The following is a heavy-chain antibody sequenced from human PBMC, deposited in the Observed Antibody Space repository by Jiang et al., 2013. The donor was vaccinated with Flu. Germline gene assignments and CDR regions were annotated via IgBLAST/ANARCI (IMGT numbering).Heavy chain of an antibody. CDR2: ISAYNGNT. J-gene: IGHJ3*02. CDR1: GYTFTSYG. V-gene: IGHV1-18*04. Sequence: SVKVSCKASGYTFTSYGISWVRQAPGQGLEWMGWISAYNGNTNYAQKLQGRVTMTTDTSTSTAYMELRSLRSDDTAVYYCARDWGTVRGAYPNPAFDIWGQGTMVTVSS. D-gene: IGHD3-10*01. CDR3: ARDWGTVRGAYPNPAFDI.